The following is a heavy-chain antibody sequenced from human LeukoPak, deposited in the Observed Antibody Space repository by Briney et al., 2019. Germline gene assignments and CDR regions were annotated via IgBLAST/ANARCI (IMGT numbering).Heavy chain of an antibody. V-gene: IGHV1-2*02. CDR2: INPNSGGT. CDR1: GYTFTSYY. D-gene: IGHD6-13*01. J-gene: IGHJ3*02. CDR3: ATRIAADTAFDI. Sequence: ASVKVSCKASGYTFTSYYMHWVRQAPGQGLEWMGWINPNSGGTNYAQKFQGRVTMTRDTSISTAYMELSRLRSDDTAVYYCATRIAADTAFDIWGQGTMVTVSS.